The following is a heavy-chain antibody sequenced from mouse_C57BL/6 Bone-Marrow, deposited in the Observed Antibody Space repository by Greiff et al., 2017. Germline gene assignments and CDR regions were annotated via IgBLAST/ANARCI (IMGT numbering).Heavy chain of an antibody. D-gene: IGHD1-1*01. CDR1: GYTFTGYW. CDR3: ARSDTTVVAKDWYFDV. Sequence: VQLQESGAELMKPGASVKLSCKATGYTFTGYWIEWVKQRPGHGLEWIGEILPGSGSTNYNEKFKGKATFTADTSSNTAYMQLSSLTTEDSAIYYCARSDTTVVAKDWYFDVWGTGTTVTVSS. V-gene: IGHV1-9*01. CDR2: ILPGSGST. J-gene: IGHJ1*03.